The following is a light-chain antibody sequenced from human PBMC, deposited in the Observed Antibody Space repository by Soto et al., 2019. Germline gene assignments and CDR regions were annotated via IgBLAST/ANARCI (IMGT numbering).Light chain of an antibody. CDR3: CSYAGSNTFV. CDR2: DVS. J-gene: IGLJ1*01. Sequence: QSVLTQPRSVSGSPGQSVTISCTGTSSDVGGYNYVSWYQQHPGKAPKLMIYDVSKRPSGVPDRFSGSKSGNTASLTISGLQAEYEADYYCCSYAGSNTFVFGTGTKLTVL. V-gene: IGLV2-11*01. CDR1: SSDVGGYNY.